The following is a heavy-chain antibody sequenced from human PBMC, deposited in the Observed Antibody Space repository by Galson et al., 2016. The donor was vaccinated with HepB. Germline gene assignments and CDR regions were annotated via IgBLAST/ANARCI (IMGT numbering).Heavy chain of an antibody. D-gene: IGHD3-9*01. CDR3: ASVGSDILTGSDNWCDP. Sequence: QSGAEVKKPGESLRISRQGSGYSITHYWISWVRQMPGKGLEWTGRIDTSDSYTNYIPSFQGHATFAGDKSLSTVYLHWSSLKASDTALYYCASVGSDILTGSDNWCDPWGQGTLVTVSS. CDR1: GYSITHYW. CDR2: IDTSDSYT. J-gene: IGHJ5*02. V-gene: IGHV5-10-1*01.